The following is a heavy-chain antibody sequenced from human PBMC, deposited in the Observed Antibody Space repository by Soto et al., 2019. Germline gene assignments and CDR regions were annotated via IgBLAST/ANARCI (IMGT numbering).Heavy chain of an antibody. CDR3: AKELSSMWFPLDS. J-gene: IGHJ4*02. D-gene: IGHD6-13*01. CDR1: GFTFSAYA. Sequence: PGGSLRLSCAASGFTFSAYAMTWVRQAPGKGLEWVSSISGSGGSTYYAESVQGRFIISSDSFQSTLYLQMNSLRAEDTAVYYCAKELSSMWFPLDSWGQGTLVTVSS. V-gene: IGHV3-23*01. CDR2: ISGSGGST.